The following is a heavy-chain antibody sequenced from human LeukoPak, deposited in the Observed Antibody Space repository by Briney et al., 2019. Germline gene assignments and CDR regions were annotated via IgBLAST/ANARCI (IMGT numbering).Heavy chain of an antibody. D-gene: IGHD1-1*01. CDR1: GFIVSNNF. CDR3: AREGVYNSPFDS. J-gene: IGHJ4*02. Sequence: GGSLRPSCAASGFIVSNNFMSWVRQAPGKGLEWVSVMYRGGSRDYADSVKGRFTISRDNSKNTLYLQMDSLRVEDTAIYYCAREGVYNSPFDSWGRGTLVTVSS. V-gene: IGHV3-53*01. CDR2: MYRGGSR.